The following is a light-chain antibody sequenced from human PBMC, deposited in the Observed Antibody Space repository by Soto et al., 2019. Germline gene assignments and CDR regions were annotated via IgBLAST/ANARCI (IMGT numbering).Light chain of an antibody. CDR2: GES. CDR3: QQYNNWPWA. CDR1: QSVNSH. V-gene: IGKV3-15*01. Sequence: EIVMTQSPASLSVSERERVTXSCRASQSVNSHLAWYQQKPGQAPRRRILGESTRATGFTARLSGSGSGTDFTLTISSLQSEDFAVYYCQQYNNWPWAFGQGTKVDIK. J-gene: IGKJ1*01.